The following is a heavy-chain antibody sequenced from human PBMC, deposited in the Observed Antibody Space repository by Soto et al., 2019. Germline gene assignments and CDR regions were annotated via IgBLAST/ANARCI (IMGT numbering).Heavy chain of an antibody. V-gene: IGHV3-74*01. J-gene: IGHJ4*02. CDR3: ASGEWLHPLDY. CDR2: ISPAGSSI. D-gene: IGHD5-12*01. Sequence: GSLRLSCAASGFAVSSYWMHWVRQAPGKGLVWVSRISPAGSSIYYADSVKGRFTISRDNAKNSLYLQMNSLRAEDTAVYYCASGEWLHPLDYWGQGTLVTVSS. CDR1: GFAVSSYW.